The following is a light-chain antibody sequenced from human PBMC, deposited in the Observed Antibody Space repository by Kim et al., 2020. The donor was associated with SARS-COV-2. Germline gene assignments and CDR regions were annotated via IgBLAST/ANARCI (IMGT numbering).Light chain of an antibody. CDR3: QTYNSAPWT. V-gene: IGKV1-27*01. Sequence: ASIGDRVTITCRASQDIANSLAWYQQKPGKVPQVLIYAASTLQSGVPSRFSDSGSGTEFTLTIYSLQTEDVATYYCQTYNSAPWTFGPGTKVDIK. CDR2: AAS. CDR1: QDIANS. J-gene: IGKJ1*01.